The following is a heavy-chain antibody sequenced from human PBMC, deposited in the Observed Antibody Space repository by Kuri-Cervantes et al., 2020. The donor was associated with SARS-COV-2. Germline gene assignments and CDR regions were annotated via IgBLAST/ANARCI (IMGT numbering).Heavy chain of an antibody. CDR1: GGSINTDS. D-gene: IGHD2-21*02. CDR2: IYYSGTT. Sequence: SETLSLTCIVSGGSINTDSWAWIRQAPGKGLEWIGTIYYSGTTNYHPSLGSRVTISVDTSKSLFSLRLRSVTAADSAVYYCARRRIGIDGPRWGLYDSNYHIDVWGKGSTVTVSS. V-gene: IGHV4-59*08. J-gene: IGHJ6*03. CDR3: ARRRIGIDGPRWGLYDSNYHIDV.